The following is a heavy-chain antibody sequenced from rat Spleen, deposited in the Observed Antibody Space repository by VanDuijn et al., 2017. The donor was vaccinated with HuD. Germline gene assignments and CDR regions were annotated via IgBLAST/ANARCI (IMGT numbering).Heavy chain of an antibody. CDR3: ARGGSSYVMDA. J-gene: IGHJ4*01. CDR1: GHSITSSYR. D-gene: IGHD5-1*01. Sequence: EVQLQESGPGLVKPSQSLSLTCSVTGHSITSSYRWNWIRKFPGNKLEWMGYINSAGSTNYNPSLKSRISITRDTSKNQFFLELNSVTLEDTATYYCARGGSSYVMDAWGQGASVTVSS. CDR2: INSAGST. V-gene: IGHV3-3*01.